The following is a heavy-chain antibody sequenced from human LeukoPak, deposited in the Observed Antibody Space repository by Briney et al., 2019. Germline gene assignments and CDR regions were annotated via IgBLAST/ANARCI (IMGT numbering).Heavy chain of an antibody. Sequence: ASVKVSCKASGYTFTGYYMHWVRQAPGQGLEWMGWVNPNSGGTNYAQKFQGRVTMTRDTSISTAYMELSRLRSDDTAVYYCARDSPSMVRGDQFDYWGQGTLVTVSS. V-gene: IGHV1-2*02. CDR1: GYTFTGYY. CDR3: ARDSPSMVRGDQFDY. J-gene: IGHJ4*02. D-gene: IGHD3-10*01. CDR2: VNPNSGGT.